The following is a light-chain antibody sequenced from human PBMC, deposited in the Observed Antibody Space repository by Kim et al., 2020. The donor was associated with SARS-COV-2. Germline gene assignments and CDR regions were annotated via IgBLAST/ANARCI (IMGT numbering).Light chain of an antibody. CDR3: QVWDSRGAQYV. J-gene: IGLJ1*01. CDR1: NIGSKS. V-gene: IGLV3-21*04. Sequence: SYELTQPPSVSVAPGKTATITCGGNNIGSKSVHWYQQKPGQAPVLFIYFDNVRPPGIPARFSGSNYGTTATLPISRVEAGDEADYYCQVWDSRGAQYVFG. CDR2: FDN.